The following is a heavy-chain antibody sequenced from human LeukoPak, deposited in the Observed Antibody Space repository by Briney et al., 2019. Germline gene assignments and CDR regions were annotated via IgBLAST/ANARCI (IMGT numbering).Heavy chain of an antibody. Sequence: SETLSLTRAVYGGSFSGYYWSWIRQPPGKGLEWIGEINHSGSTNYNPSLKSRVTISVDTSKNQFSLKLSSVTAADTAVYYCASSNYDFWSGYYPYYYGMDVWGQGTTVTVSS. J-gene: IGHJ6*02. CDR1: GGSFSGYY. V-gene: IGHV4-34*01. CDR2: INHSGST. D-gene: IGHD3-3*01. CDR3: ASSNYDFWSGYYPYYYGMDV.